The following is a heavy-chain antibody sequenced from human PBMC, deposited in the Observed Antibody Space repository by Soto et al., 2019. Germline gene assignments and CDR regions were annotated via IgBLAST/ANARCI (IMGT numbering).Heavy chain of an antibody. CDR1: GFTFSSHS. J-gene: IGHJ4*02. Sequence: EVQLVESGGGLVQPGGSLRLSCTASGFTFSSHSMSWVRQAPGKGLEWVSYISTGGNSIYYAASVKGRFTISRDNGKSSLFLQMSSLRDEASALYFCARAKYPGSYSPFDYWGQGTLVTVSS. CDR2: ISTGGNSI. V-gene: IGHV3-48*02. D-gene: IGHD1-26*01. CDR3: ARAKYPGSYSPFDY.